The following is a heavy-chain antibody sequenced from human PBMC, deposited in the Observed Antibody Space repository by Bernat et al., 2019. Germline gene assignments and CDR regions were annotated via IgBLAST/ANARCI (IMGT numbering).Heavy chain of an antibody. CDR3: ASLGGSGDGRDR. CDR1: GFTFSNSR. V-gene: IGHV3-74*01. Sequence: EVQLVESGGGLVQPGGSLRLSCAASGFTFSNSRMHWVRQGPGEGLVWVSCSDRDGITTYNADYVKGRFTISRDNAKNTLFLQMNSLRLDDTAVYYCASLGGSGDGRDRWGQGTLVTVSS. J-gene: IGHJ5*02. CDR2: SDRDGITT. D-gene: IGHD3-10*01.